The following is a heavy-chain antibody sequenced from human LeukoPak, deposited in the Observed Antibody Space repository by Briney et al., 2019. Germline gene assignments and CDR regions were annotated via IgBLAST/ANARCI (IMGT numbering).Heavy chain of an antibody. CDR1: GYTFTDYY. CDR3: ARSTIRKVRSAMGFDY. J-gene: IGHJ4*02. D-gene: IGHD2-2*01. V-gene: IGHV1-2*02. CDR2: INTNSGGK. Sequence: ASVKVSCKTSGYTFTDYYIHWVRQAPGQGLEWMGWINTNSGGKQYAKKFQGRVFVTRDTSTSTANMELSSLRSDDTAVYYCARSTIRKVRSAMGFDYWGQGTLVTVSS.